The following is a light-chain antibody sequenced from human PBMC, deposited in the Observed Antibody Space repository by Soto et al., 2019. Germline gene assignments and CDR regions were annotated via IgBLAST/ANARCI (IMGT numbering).Light chain of an antibody. J-gene: IGLJ1*01. CDR2: EDH. Sequence: QSALTQPASVSGSPGQSITISCTGTSSDVGRYSLVSWYQQHPGKAPKLMISEDHKRPSGVSNRFSGSKSGNTASLTISELPTEDEADYYCCSSAGSNTWVFRTGTKVTVL. V-gene: IGLV2-23*01. CDR3: CSSAGSNTWV. CDR1: SSDVGRYSL.